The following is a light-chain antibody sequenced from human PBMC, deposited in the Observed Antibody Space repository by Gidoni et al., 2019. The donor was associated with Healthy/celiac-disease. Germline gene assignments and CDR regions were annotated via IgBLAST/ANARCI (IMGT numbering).Light chain of an antibody. CDR2: LGS. V-gene: IGKV2-28*01. J-gene: IGKJ2*01. CDR1: QSLLQSNGYNY. CDR3: MQALQTRST. Sequence: DIVMTQSPLSLPVTPGEPASISCRSSQSLLQSNGYNYLDWYLQKPGQSPQLLIYLGSNRASGVPDRFSGSGSGTDFTLKISRVEAEDVGVYYCMQALQTRSTFGQGTKLEIK.